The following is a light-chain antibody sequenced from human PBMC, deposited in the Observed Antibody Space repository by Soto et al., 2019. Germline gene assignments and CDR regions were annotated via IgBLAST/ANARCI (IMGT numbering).Light chain of an antibody. Sequence: VMTQAPATLSVSPGERATLSCRASLSVGTNLAWYQQKPGQPPRLLIYGATTRSTGIPARFSGSGSGTDFTLTISSLQSEDFAVYYCQHHNNWPPGTFGQGTRVDI. CDR3: QHHNNWPPGT. J-gene: IGKJ1*01. V-gene: IGKV3-15*01. CDR2: GAT. CDR1: LSVGTN.